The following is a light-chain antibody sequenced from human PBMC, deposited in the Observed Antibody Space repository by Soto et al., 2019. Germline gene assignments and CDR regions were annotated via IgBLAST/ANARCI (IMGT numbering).Light chain of an antibody. CDR2: TVS. CDR3: QQSNSFPLN. V-gene: IGKV1-12*01. Sequence: DIHMTQSPSSVSASVGDRVTITCRASPGISSWLAWYQQKPGKAPKLLIYTVSSLQSGAPSRCSGSGSWTDFTRSISSLPPADVATDDWQQSNSFPLNFGGGIKVEIK. J-gene: IGKJ4*01. CDR1: PGISSW.